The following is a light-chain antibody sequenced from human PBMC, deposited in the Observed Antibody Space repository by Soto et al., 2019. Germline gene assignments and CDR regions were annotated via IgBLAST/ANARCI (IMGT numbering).Light chain of an antibody. CDR2: DAS. Sequence: DIQVTQCPSSLSASVGDRVTITCRASQGISTYLNWYQKKPGKAPNLLIYDASRLQSGVPSRFSGSGGGTDFTLSISSVQPEDFATYFCQQSYMDPITFGQGTLLEIK. V-gene: IGKV1-39*01. J-gene: IGKJ5*01. CDR1: QGISTY. CDR3: QQSYMDPIT.